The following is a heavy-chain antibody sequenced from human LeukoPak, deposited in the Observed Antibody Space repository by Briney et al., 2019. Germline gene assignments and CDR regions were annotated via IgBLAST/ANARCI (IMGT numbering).Heavy chain of an antibody. CDR3: ARDGGVTMIVVVSNWFDP. V-gene: IGHV4-39*07. D-gene: IGHD3-22*01. CDR2: IYYSGST. Sequence: SETLSLTCTVSGGSISSYYWGWIRQPPGKGLEWIGSIYYSGSTYYNPSLKSRVTISVDTSKNQFSLKLSSVTAADTAVYYCARDGGVTMIVVVSNWFDPWGQGTLVTVSS. J-gene: IGHJ5*02. CDR1: GGSISSYY.